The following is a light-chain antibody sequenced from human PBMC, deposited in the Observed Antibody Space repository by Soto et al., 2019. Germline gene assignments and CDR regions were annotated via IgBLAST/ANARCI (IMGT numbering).Light chain of an antibody. CDR1: QSINSY. V-gene: IGKV3-11*01. J-gene: IGKJ2*01. CDR3: QQCSTWPGT. CDR2: DTS. Sequence: EIVLTQSPATLSLSPGERATLSCRASQSINSYLAWYQHKPGQAPRLLIYDTSNRATRIPARFSGSGSGTDVTLTISSLEPEDFAVYYCQQCSTWPGTFGQGTKLEIK.